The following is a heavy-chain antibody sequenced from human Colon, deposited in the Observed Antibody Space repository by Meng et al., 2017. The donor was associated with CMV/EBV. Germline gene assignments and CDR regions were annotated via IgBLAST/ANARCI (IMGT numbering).Heavy chain of an antibody. CDR1: GDLLVTHG. J-gene: IGHJ4*02. V-gene: IGHV1-18*04. CDR3: ARGTSYSNSGVWAN. CDR2: INPYDGFT. D-gene: IGHD2-21*01. Sequence: ASVKVSCKASGDLLVTHGFSWVRQAPGQGLEWMGWINPYDGFTKYAQTFQDRVIMTADSSTGTVHMELTSLRSNDTATYFCARGTSYSNSGVWANWGQGTPVTVSS.